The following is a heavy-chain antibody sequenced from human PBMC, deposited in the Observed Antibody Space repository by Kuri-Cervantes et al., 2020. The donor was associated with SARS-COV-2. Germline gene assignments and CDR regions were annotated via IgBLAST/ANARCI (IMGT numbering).Heavy chain of an antibody. CDR2: INPNGGGT. CDR3: ARVRQNDFQAFDY. V-gene: IGHV1-2*02. D-gene: IGHD3-3*01. J-gene: IGHJ4*02. Sequence: ASVKGSCKASGYTFTDYYIHWVRQAPGQGLEWMGWINPNGGGTNYAQKFQGRVTMTRGTSITTAYMELSRLRFDDTAVYYCARVRQNDFQAFDYWGQGTLVTVSS. CDR1: GYTFTDYY.